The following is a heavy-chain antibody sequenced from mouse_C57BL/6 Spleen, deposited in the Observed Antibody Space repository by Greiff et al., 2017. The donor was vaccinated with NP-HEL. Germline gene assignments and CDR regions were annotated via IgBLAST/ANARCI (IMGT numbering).Heavy chain of an antibody. Sequence: QVQLQQSGAELVRPGASVTLSCKASGYTFTDYEMHWVKQTPVHGLEWIGAIDPETGGTAYNQKFKGKAILTADKSSSTAYMELRSLTSEDSAVYYCTRWGYGRSYDYWGQGTTLTVSS. J-gene: IGHJ2*01. CDR3: TRWGYGRSYDY. CDR2: IDPETGGT. D-gene: IGHD1-1*01. CDR1: GYTFTDYE. V-gene: IGHV1-15*01.